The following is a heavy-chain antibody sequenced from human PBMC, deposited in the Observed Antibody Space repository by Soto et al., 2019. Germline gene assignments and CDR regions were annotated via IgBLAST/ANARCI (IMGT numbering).Heavy chain of an antibody. Sequence: ASVKVSCKATGYTFSAYTMDWVRQAPGQSLEWMGWINAGSGNTKYSQNFQGRVSITRDTSASTVYMELTGLTSEDTAVYYCARDTETLGPRANDALDIWGQGTMVTVSS. CDR3: ARDTETLGPRANDALDI. D-gene: IGHD3-3*02. CDR2: INAGSGNT. J-gene: IGHJ3*02. V-gene: IGHV1-3*01. CDR1: GYTFSAYT.